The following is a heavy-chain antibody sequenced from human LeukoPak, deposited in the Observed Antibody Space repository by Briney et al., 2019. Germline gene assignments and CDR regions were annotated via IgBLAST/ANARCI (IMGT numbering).Heavy chain of an antibody. CDR1: GFTFSNFG. D-gene: IGHD5-18*01. CDR3: AKEEGYIYGLLDY. J-gene: IGHJ4*02. Sequence: GGSLRLSCAASGFTFSNFGMSWVRQAPGKGLEWDSSISGSGSTTYYADSVKGRFTISRDNSKNTLYLQMNSLRAEDAAVYYCAKEEGYIYGLLDYWGQGILVTVSS. V-gene: IGHV3-23*01. CDR2: ISGSGSTT.